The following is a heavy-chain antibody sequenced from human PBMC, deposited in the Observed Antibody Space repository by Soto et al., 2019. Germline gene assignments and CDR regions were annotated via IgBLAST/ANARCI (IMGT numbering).Heavy chain of an antibody. CDR2: IYYRGIA. CDR3: AKYCSSVTCDGFAP. D-gene: IGHD2-2*01. J-gene: IGHJ5*02. V-gene: IGHV4-59*01. Sequence: SETLSLTCTASGGSISNYYRSWIRQPPGKGLEWVGYIYYRGIAGYRAYLACLGGRSVVTCKDQFSLELISVTGADTAVYYCAKYCSSVTCDGFAPWGQGTLVTVSS. CDR1: GGSISNYY.